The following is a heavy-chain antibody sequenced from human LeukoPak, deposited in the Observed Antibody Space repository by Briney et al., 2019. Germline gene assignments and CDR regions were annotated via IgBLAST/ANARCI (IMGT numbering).Heavy chain of an antibody. CDR3: AKDLKIAAADHYFDY. CDR1: GFTFSSYG. J-gene: IGHJ4*02. Sequence: PGGSLRLSCAASGFTFSSYGMHWVRQAPGKGLEWVAVISNDGRDKKSADSVKGRLTISRDNSKNTLYLQMSSLRAEDTAVYYCAKDLKIAAADHYFDYWGQGTLVTASS. CDR2: ISNDGRDK. V-gene: IGHV3-30*18. D-gene: IGHD6-13*01.